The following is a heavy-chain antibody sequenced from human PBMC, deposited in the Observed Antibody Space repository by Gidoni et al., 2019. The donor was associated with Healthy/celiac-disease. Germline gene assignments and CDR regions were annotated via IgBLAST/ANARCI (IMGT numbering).Heavy chain of an antibody. Sequence: VQLVESGGGLVTPGGSLRLSCAASGFTFSSYSMNWVRHAPGKGRKWVSSISSSSSYIYYADSVKGRFTISRDNAKNSLYLQMNSLRAEDTAVYYCARVRSTSDYWGQGTLVTVSS. J-gene: IGHJ4*02. CDR3: ARVRSTSDY. V-gene: IGHV3-21*01. CDR2: ISSSSSYI. CDR1: GFTFSSYS. D-gene: IGHD2-2*01.